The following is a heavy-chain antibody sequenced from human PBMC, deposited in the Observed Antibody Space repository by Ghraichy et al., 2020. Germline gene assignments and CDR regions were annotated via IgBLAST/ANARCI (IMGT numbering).Heavy chain of an antibody. Sequence: SETLSLTCAVYGGSFSGYYWSWIRQPPGKGLEWIGEINHSGSTNYNPSLKSRVTISVDTSKNQFSLKLSSVTAADTAVYYCARGREVVVIMADWFDPWGQGTLVTVSS. V-gene: IGHV4-34*01. CDR3: ARGREVVVIMADWFDP. D-gene: IGHD3-22*01. J-gene: IGHJ5*02. CDR2: INHSGST. CDR1: GGSFSGYY.